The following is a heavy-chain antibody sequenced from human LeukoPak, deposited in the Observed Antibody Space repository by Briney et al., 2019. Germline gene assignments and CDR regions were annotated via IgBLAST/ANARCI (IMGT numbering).Heavy chain of an antibody. CDR1: GYTFTGYY. CDR2: INPNSGGT. V-gene: IGHV1-2*02. Sequence: ASVKVSCKASGYTFTGYYMHWVRQAPGQGLEWMGWINPNSGGTNYAQKFQGRVTMTRDTSISTAYMELSRLRSDDTAVYYCARESNGDSSWYASYDQNFDYWGQGTLVTVSS. J-gene: IGHJ4*02. CDR3: ARESNGDSSWYASYDQNFDY. D-gene: IGHD6-13*01.